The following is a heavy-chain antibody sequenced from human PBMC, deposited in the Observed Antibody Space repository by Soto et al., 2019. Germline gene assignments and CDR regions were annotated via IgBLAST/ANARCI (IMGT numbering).Heavy chain of an antibody. Sequence: SVKVSCKASGGTFSSYAISWVRQAPGQGLEWMGGIIPIFGTANYAQKFQGRVTITADESTSTAYMELSSLRSEDTAVYYCARDRYDSSGYPDYYFDYWGQGTLVTVSS. J-gene: IGHJ4*02. CDR1: GGTFSSYA. CDR3: ARDRYDSSGYPDYYFDY. D-gene: IGHD3-22*01. V-gene: IGHV1-69*13. CDR2: IIPIFGTA.